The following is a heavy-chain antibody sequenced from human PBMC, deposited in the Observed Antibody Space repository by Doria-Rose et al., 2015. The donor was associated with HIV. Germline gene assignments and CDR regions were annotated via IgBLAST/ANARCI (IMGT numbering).Heavy chain of an antibody. J-gene: IGHJ4*02. D-gene: IGHD6-13*01. CDR1: GVSLSSPGMG. Sequence: TLKESGPVLVKPTETLTLTCTVSGVSLSSPGMGVSWIRQPPGKALEWLANLFSDDERSYKTSLKSRITISRGTSKSQVVLTMTDMDPVDTATYYCARIKSSRWYHKYYFDFWGQGTLVIVSA. CDR2: LFSDDER. V-gene: IGHV2-26*01. CDR3: ARIKSSRWYHKYYFDF.